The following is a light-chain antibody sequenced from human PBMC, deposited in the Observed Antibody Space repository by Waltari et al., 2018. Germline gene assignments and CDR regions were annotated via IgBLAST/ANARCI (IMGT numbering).Light chain of an antibody. V-gene: IGLV3-21*02. Sequence: SYVLTQPPSVSVAPGQTATITCEESNIGSKTVHWYRQKPGQAPVVVVYDDTFRPSGVAGRFSGSNSGRTATLTISRVEAGDGADYYCQVWDSSSKYVFGTGTKVTVL. CDR2: DDT. J-gene: IGLJ1*01. CDR1: NIGSKT. CDR3: QVWDSSSKYV.